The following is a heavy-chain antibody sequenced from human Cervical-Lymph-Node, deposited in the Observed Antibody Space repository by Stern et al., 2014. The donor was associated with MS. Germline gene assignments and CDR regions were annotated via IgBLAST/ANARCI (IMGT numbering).Heavy chain of an antibody. D-gene: IGHD2-8*01. CDR3: AHRRVYLSXPFDH. CDR1: GFSLSSSGVG. Sequence: ESGPTLLKPTQTLTLTCTFSGFSLSSSGVGVAWIRQPPGKAMEWLALVYWDGDQRYSPSLKSRFNITRDTSTNQVFLTMTKMDTADTATYYCAHRRVYLSXPFDHWGQGTLVTVSS. CDR2: VYWDGDQ. J-gene: IGHJ4*02. V-gene: IGHV2-5*02.